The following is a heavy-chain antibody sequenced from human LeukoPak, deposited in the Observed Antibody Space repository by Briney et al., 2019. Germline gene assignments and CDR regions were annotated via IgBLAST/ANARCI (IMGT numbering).Heavy chain of an antibody. CDR1: GFTFSGYG. CDR2: ISYDGSNT. V-gene: IGHV3-30*18. CDR3: AKEALFRGVHGNYFDY. J-gene: IGHJ4*02. D-gene: IGHD3-10*01. Sequence: QPGRSLRLSCAASGFTFSGYGMHWVRQAPGKGLDWVALISYDGSNTYHADSVKGRFTISRDISNNTLYLQMNSLRPEDTAVYYCAKEALFRGVHGNYFDYWGQGTLVTVSS.